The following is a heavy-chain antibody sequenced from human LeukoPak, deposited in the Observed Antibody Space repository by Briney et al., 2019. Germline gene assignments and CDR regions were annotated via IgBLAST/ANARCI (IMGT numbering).Heavy chain of an antibody. CDR3: ARGLHDFWSGYYAFDI. V-gene: IGHV1-46*01. CDR1: GYTFTSYY. D-gene: IGHD3-3*01. CDR2: INPSGGST. J-gene: IGHJ3*02. Sequence: ASVKVSCKASGYTFTSYYMHWVRQAPGQGLEWMGIINPSGGSTSYAQKFQGRVTMTRDTSTSTVYMELSSLRSEDTAVYYCARGLHDFWSGYYAFDIWGQGTMVTVSS.